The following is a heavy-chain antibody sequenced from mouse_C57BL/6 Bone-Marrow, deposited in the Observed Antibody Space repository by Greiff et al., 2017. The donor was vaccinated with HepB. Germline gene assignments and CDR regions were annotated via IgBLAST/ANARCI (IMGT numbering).Heavy chain of an antibody. CDR3: AGKASAWFAY. CDR2: ISSGGSYT. CDR1: GFTFSSYG. Sequence: EVQLVESGGDLVKPGGSLKLSCAASGFTFSSYGMSWVRQTPDKRLEWVATISSGGSYTYYPDSVKGRFTISRENAKNTLYLQMSSLKSEDTALYYCAGKASAWFAYWGQGTLVTVSA. J-gene: IGHJ3*01. V-gene: IGHV5-6*01.